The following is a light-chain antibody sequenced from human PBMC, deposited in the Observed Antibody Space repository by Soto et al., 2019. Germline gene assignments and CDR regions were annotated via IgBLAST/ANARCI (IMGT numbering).Light chain of an antibody. Sequence: DIQMTQSPSSLSASVGDRVTITCRASQSVTTYLHWYQQKAGEAPKLLIYAISNLQSGVSSRFSGSGSGTDFSLTINTLQPEDVATYYCQQGYSTPWTLGQGTKVDIK. CDR1: QSVTTY. CDR3: QQGYSTPWT. J-gene: IGKJ1*01. CDR2: AIS. V-gene: IGKV1-39*01.